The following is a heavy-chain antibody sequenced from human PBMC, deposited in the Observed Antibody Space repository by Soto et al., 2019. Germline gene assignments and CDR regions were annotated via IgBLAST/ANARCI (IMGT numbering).Heavy chain of an antibody. CDR1: GFTVSSDS. CDR2: IYSDNNT. J-gene: IGHJ6*01. V-gene: IGHV3-53*02. Sequence: EVQLVETGGDLIQPGGSLRLSCAASGFTVSSDSMTWFRQAPGKGLEWISIIYSDNNTDYADSVKGRFSISRDTSKNILYLQMNSLRAEDTAEYYCARHYSAMGVW. CDR3: ARHYSAMGV.